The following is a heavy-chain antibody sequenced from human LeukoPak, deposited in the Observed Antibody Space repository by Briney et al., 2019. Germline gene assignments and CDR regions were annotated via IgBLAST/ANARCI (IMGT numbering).Heavy chain of an antibody. CDR2: FYHSGIT. CDR3: ARWPRERNRITVTNYYYYMDV. Sequence: PSETLSLTCTVSGYSISSGYFWGWIRPPPGKGLEWIGSFYHSGITYYNPSLKSRVTISVEMSKNQFSLKLSSVTAADSAVYYCARWPRERNRITVTNYYYYMDVWGRGTTVTVSS. D-gene: IGHD4-11*01. CDR1: GYSISSGYF. V-gene: IGHV4-38-2*02. J-gene: IGHJ6*03.